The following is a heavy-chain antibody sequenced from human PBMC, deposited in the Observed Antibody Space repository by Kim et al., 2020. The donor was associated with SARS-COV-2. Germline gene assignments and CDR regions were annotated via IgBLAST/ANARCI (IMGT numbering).Heavy chain of an antibody. V-gene: IGHV3-21*01. J-gene: IGHJ4*02. CDR3: ARDPGGSGSYYLSSFDY. Sequence: VKGRFTISRDNAKNSLYLQMNSLRAEDTAVYYCARDPGGSGSYYLSSFDYWGQGTLVTVSS. D-gene: IGHD3-10*01.